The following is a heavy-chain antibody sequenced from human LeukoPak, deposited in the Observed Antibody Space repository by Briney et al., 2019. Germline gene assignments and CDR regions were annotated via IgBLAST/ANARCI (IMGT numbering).Heavy chain of an antibody. Sequence: AGSLRLSCAASRFTFSSYAMTFSSYAMSWVRQAPGKGLEWVSSISAIGGGTYYTDSVKGRFTISRDNSKNMLYLQMNSLRAEDTAVYYCAKVRIAAAGRWFDPWGQGTLVTVPS. V-gene: IGHV3-23*01. D-gene: IGHD6-13*01. J-gene: IGHJ5*02. CDR1: RFTFSSYAMTFSSYA. CDR3: AKVRIAAAGRWFDP. CDR2: ISAIGGGT.